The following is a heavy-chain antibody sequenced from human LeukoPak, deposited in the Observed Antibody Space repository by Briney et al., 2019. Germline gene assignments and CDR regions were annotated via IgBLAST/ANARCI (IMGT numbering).Heavy chain of an antibody. CDR1: GGSFSGYY. CDR3: ARGPPPRGGSGSYYPFDY. Sequence: SETLSLTCAVCGGSFSGYYWSWIRQPPGKGLEWIGEINHSGSTNYNPSLKSRVTISVDTSKNQFSLKLSSVTAADTAVYYCARGPPPRGGSGSYYPFDYWGQGTLVTVSS. J-gene: IGHJ4*02. V-gene: IGHV4-34*01. D-gene: IGHD3-10*01. CDR2: INHSGST.